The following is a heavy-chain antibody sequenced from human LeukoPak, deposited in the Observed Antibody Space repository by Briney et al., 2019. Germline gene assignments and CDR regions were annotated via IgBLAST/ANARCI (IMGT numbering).Heavy chain of an antibody. D-gene: IGHD5-12*01. CDR1: GFTFSSSS. CDR2: ITDAAGST. J-gene: IGHJ4*02. CDR3: AKEIFSGLLYIDY. Sequence: GGSLRLSCAASGFTFSSSSISWVRQAPGKGLEWVSAITDAAGSTHYADSVKGRFTISSDNSKNTVYLQMNSLRPEDMAVYYCAKEIFSGLLYIDYWGQGTLVTVSS. V-gene: IGHV3-23*01.